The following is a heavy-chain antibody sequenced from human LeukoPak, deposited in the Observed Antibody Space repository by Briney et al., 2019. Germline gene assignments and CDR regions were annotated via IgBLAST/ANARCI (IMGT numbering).Heavy chain of an antibody. V-gene: IGHV3-15*01. D-gene: IGHD2-2*01. Sequence: GGPLRLSCAASGFTFSNAWMSWVRQAPGKGLEWVGRIKSKTDGGTTDYAAPVKGRFTISRDDSKNTLYLQMNSLKTEDTAVYYCTTEIPAAAPVYWGQGTLVTVSS. CDR3: TTEIPAAAPVY. J-gene: IGHJ4*02. CDR1: GFTFSNAW. CDR2: IKSKTDGGTT.